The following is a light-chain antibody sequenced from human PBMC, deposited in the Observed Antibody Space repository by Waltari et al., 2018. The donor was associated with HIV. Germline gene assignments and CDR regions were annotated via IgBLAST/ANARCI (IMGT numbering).Light chain of an antibody. J-gene: IGKJ1*01. CDR1: QNINTW. CDR2: RAS. V-gene: IGKV1-5*03. Sequence: IQLNKSPSTLSASVEDRLTSTCRASQNINTWLAWYQHKPGKAPKFLIYRASSLESGVPSRFSGSGSGTEFTLTISSLQPDDFATYYCQQYDSYPWTFGQGTKVEIK. CDR3: QQYDSYPWT.